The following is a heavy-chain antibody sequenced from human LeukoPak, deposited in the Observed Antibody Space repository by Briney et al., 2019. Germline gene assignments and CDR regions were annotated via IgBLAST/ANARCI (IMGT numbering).Heavy chain of an antibody. V-gene: IGHV3-48*03. J-gene: IGHJ4*02. CDR2: ISSSGSTI. CDR3: ARERGYDPGIDH. CDR1: GFTFSSYE. D-gene: IGHD5-12*01. Sequence: GGSLRLSCAASGFTFSSYEMNWVRQAPGKGLEWVSYISSSGSTIYYADSVKGRFTISRDNAKNSLYLQMNSLRAEDTAVYYCARERGYDPGIDHWGQGTLVTVSS.